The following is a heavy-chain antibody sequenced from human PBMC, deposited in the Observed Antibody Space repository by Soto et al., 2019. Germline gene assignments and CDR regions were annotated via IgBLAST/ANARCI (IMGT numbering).Heavy chain of an antibody. J-gene: IGHJ4*02. V-gene: IGHV3-30*03. CDR3: VRDLTTYGSPHFDY. CDR2: VSFDGGST. CDR1: GFSFRSLA. Sequence: QVQLVESGGGVVQPGASLRLSCAASGFSFRSLAMHWVRQAPGKGLEWVALVSFDGGSTYYAESVKGRFTASRNNARNSFYLQMNSLGVEDTAVYYCVRDLTTYGSPHFDYWGQGTLVTVFS. D-gene: IGHD3-10*01.